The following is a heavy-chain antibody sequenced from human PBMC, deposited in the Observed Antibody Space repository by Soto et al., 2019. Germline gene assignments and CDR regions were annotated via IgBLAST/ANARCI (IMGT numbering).Heavy chain of an antibody. Sequence: PSETLSLTCAVYGGSFSGYYWSWIRQPPGKGLEWIGEINHSGSTNYNPSLKSRVSISVDTSKNQFSLKLSSVTAADTAVYYCARRGSKRAYYYYYMDVWGKGTTVT. V-gene: IGHV4-34*01. CDR1: GGSFSGYY. CDR2: INHSGST. CDR3: ARRGSKRAYYYYYMDV. J-gene: IGHJ6*03.